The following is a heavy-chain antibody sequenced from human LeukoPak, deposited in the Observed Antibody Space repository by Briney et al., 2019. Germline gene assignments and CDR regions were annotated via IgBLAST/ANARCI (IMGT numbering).Heavy chain of an antibody. CDR3: AREYCSSTSCYTVRPYYYYGMDV. D-gene: IGHD2-2*01. CDR2: ISAYNGNT. J-gene: IGHJ6*02. CDR1: GYTFTSYG. Sequence: ASVKVSCKASGYTFTSYGISWVRQAPGQGREWMGWISAYNGNTNYAQKLQGRVTMTTDTSTSTAYMELRSLRSDDTAVYYCAREYCSSTSCYTVRPYYYYGMDVWGQGTTVTVSS. V-gene: IGHV1-18*01.